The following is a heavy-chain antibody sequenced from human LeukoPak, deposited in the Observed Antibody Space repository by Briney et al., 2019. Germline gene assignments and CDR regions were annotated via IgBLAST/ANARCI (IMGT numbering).Heavy chain of an antibody. CDR2: ISSSSSYI. Sequence: GGSLRLSCVASGFTFSSYSMNWVRQAPGKGLEWVSSISSSSSYIYYADSVKGRFTISRDNAKNSLYLQMNSLRAEDTAVYYCAREVAYCGGDCPTDAFDIWGQGTMVTVSS. CDR1: GFTFSSYS. D-gene: IGHD2-21*02. CDR3: AREVAYCGGDCPTDAFDI. V-gene: IGHV3-21*01. J-gene: IGHJ3*02.